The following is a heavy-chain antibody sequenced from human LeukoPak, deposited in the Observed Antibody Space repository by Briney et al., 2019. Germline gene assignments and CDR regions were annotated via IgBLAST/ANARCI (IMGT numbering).Heavy chain of an antibody. CDR3: ARDLVGAAVYYYYYMDV. V-gene: IGHV1-18*01. J-gene: IGHJ6*03. CDR1: GYTFTSYG. Sequence: GASVKVSCKASGYTFTSYGISWVRQAPGQGLEWMGWISAYNGNTNYAQKLQGRVTMTTDTSTSTAYMELRSLRSDDTAVYYCARDLVGAAVYYYYYMDVWGKGTTVTVSS. CDR2: ISAYNGNT. D-gene: IGHD1-26*01.